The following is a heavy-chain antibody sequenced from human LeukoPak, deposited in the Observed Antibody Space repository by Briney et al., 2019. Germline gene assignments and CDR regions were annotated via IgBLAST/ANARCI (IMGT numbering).Heavy chain of an antibody. CDR2: ISGSGGST. J-gene: IGHJ4*02. V-gene: IGHV3-23*01. D-gene: IGHD3-10*01. CDR1: GFTFSSYA. CDR3: AKGRGFMVRGAIIDY. Sequence: GGSLRLSCAASGFTFSSYAMSWVRQAPGKGLEWVSAISGSGGSTYYADSVKGQFTISRDNSKNTLYLQMNSLRAEDTAVYYCAKGRGFMVRGAIIDYWGQGTLVTVSS.